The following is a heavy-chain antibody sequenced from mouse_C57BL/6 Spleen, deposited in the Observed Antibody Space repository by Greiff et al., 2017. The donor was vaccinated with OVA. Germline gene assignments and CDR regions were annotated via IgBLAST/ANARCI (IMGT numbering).Heavy chain of an antibody. V-gene: IGHV1-7*01. CDR1: GYTFTSYW. CDR2: INPSSGYT. Sequence: QVHVKQSGAELAKPGASVKLSCKASGYTFTSYWMHWVKQRPGQGLEWIGYINPSSGYTKYNQKFKDKATLTADKSSSTAYMQLSSLTYEDSAVYYCARSGQLRISDYYARDDWGQGTSVTVSS. D-gene: IGHD1-1*01. CDR3: ARSGQLRISDYYARDD. J-gene: IGHJ4*01.